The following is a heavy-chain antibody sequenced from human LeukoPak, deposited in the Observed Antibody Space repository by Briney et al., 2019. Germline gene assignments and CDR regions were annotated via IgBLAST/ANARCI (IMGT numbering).Heavy chain of an antibody. CDR2: ISFDGSNK. Sequence: GGSLRLSCAASGFNFSSYGMHWVRQAPGKGLEWVAVISFDGSNKYYADSVKGRFTISRDNLKNTLYLQMNSLRAEDTAVYYCAKGYSSGYYSDAFDVWAKGQWSPSLQ. CDR3: AKGYSSGYYSDAFDV. V-gene: IGHV3-30*18. D-gene: IGHD3-22*01. CDR1: GFNFSSYG. J-gene: IGHJ3*01.